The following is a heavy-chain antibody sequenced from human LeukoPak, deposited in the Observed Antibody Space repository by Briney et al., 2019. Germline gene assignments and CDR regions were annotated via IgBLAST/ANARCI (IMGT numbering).Heavy chain of an antibody. Sequence: SVKVSCKASGGTVSSCAISWVRQAPGQGLEWMGGIIPIFGTANYAQKFQGRVTITADESTSTAYMELSSLRSEDTAVYYCAREGLRQQLDYWGQGTLVTVSS. V-gene: IGHV1-69*13. J-gene: IGHJ4*02. CDR2: IIPIFGTA. CDR1: GGTVSSCA. CDR3: AREGLRQQLDY. D-gene: IGHD6-13*01.